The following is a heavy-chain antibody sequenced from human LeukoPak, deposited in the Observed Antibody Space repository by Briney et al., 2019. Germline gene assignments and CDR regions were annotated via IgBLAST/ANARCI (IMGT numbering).Heavy chain of an antibody. CDR1: GGSISITRYY. D-gene: IGHD6-25*01. CDR2: MYSSGTT. J-gene: IGHJ4*02. V-gene: IGHV4-39*07. Sequence: SETLSLTCTVSGGSISITRYYWGWIRQPPGKGLEWIASMYSSGTTYYNPSLKSRVTISVDTSKNQFSLKLSSVTAADTALYYCARGRTTYCSGSLLADYWGQGTLVTVSS. CDR3: ARGRTTYCSGSLLADY.